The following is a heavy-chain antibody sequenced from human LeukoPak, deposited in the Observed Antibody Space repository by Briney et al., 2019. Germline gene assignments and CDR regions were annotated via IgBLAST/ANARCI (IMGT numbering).Heavy chain of an antibody. J-gene: IGHJ4*02. Sequence: SVKVSCKASGGTFSSYAISWVRQAPGQGLEWMGGIIPVFGTANYAQKFQGRVTITADESTSTAYMELSSLRSEDTAVYYCAREEAVAGTLDYWGQGTLVTVSS. D-gene: IGHD6-19*01. CDR2: IIPVFGTA. CDR3: AREEAVAGTLDY. CDR1: GGTFSSYA. V-gene: IGHV1-69*01.